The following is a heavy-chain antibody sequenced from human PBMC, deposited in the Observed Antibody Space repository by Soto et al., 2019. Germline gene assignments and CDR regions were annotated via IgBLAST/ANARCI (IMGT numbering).Heavy chain of an antibody. J-gene: IGHJ6*02. Sequence: PGESLKISCKGSGYSFTSYWISWVRQMPGKGLEWMGRIDPSDSYTNYSPSFQGHVTISADKSISTAYLQWSSLKASDTAMYYCARLASDYDSYYYYGMDVWGQGTTVTVSS. CDR1: GYSFTSYW. CDR2: IDPSDSYT. CDR3: ARLASDYDSYYYYGMDV. V-gene: IGHV5-10-1*01. D-gene: IGHD5-12*01.